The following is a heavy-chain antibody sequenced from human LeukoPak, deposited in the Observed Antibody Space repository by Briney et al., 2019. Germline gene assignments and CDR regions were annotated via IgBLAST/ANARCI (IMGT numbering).Heavy chain of an antibody. CDR1: GFTVSGEY. J-gene: IGHJ4*02. CDR3: ARLAAAGTDY. Sequence: GGSLRLSCAAPGFTVSGEYMNWVRQAPGKGLEWVSYISSSGSTIYYADSVKGRFAISRDNAKNSLYLQMNSLRAEDTAVYYCARLAAAGTDYWGQGTLVTVSS. D-gene: IGHD6-13*01. CDR2: ISSSGSTI. V-gene: IGHV3-48*03.